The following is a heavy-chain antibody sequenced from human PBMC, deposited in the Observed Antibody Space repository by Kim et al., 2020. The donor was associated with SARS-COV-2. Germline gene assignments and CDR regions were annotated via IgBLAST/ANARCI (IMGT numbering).Heavy chain of an antibody. J-gene: IGHJ6*02. V-gene: IGHV4-59*08. Sequence: YNPSLKSRVTISVDTSKNQFSLKLSSVTAADTAVYYCARQGRDYYYGMDVWGQGTTVTVSS. CDR3: ARQGRDYYYGMDV. D-gene: IGHD2-15*01.